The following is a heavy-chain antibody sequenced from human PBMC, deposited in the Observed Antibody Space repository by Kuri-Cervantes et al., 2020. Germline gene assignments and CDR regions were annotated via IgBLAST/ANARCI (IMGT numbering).Heavy chain of an antibody. CDR1: GFTFSSYA. V-gene: IGHV3-30*18. CDR2: ISYDGSNK. Sequence: GGFLRLSCAASGFTFSSYAMHWVRQAPGKGLEYVAVISYDGSNKYYADSVKGRFTISRDNSKNTVYLQMNSLRPEDTAVYFCAKSNGWEFDYYYYGMDVWGQGTTVTVSS. CDR3: AKSNGWEFDYYYYGMDV. J-gene: IGHJ6*02. D-gene: IGHD1-26*01.